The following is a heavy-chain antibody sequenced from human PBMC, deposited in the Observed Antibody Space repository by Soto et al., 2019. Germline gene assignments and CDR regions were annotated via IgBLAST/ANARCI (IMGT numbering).Heavy chain of an antibody. J-gene: IGHJ4*02. Sequence: GASVKVSCKASGYTFTSYGISWVRQAPGQGLEWMGWISAYNGNTNYAQKLQGRVTMTTDTSTSTAYMELRSLRSDDTAVYYCARDLAAPYSSGWSDYWGQGTLVTVSS. CDR1: GYTFTSYG. V-gene: IGHV1-18*01. CDR3: ARDLAAPYSSGWSDY. D-gene: IGHD6-19*01. CDR2: ISAYNGNT.